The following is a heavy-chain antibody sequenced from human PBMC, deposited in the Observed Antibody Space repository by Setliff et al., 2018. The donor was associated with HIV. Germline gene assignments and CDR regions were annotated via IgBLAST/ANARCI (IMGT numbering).Heavy chain of an antibody. J-gene: IGHJ4*02. CDR3: AKRRVSNIGPGDY. V-gene: IGHV3-33*03. CDR2: IWFDGSNK. CDR1: GFTFSNYG. D-gene: IGHD3-16*02. Sequence: PGGSLRLSCAASGFTFSNYGMHWVRQAPGKGLEWVAVIWFDGSNKYYADSVRGRFTISRDKSKNTLHLQMNSLRADDTAVYYCAKRRVSNIGPGDYWGQGTLVTVSS.